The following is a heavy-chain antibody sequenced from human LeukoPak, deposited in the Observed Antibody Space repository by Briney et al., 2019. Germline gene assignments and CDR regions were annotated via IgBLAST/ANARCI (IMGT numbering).Heavy chain of an antibody. Sequence: SETLSLTCTVSGGSISSSSYYWGWIGQPPGKGLEWIGSIYYSGSTYYNPSLKSRVTISVDTSKNQFSLKLSSVTAADTAVYYCARYSSSWTYYFDYWGQGTLVTVSS. CDR1: GGSISSSSYY. J-gene: IGHJ4*02. D-gene: IGHD6-13*01. CDR3: ARYSSSWTYYFDY. CDR2: IYYSGST. V-gene: IGHV4-39*01.